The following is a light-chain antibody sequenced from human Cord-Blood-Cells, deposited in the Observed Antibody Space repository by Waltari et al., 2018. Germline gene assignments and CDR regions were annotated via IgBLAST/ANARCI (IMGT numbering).Light chain of an antibody. J-gene: IGLJ1*01. V-gene: IGLV2-14*01. Sequence: QSALTQPASVSGSPGQSITISCTGTSSDVGGYNYVSWYQQHPGKAPKLMIYEVSNRPAGFSNRFSGSKSGNTASLTISGRQAEDEADYYCSSYTSSSTLYVFGTGTKVTVL. CDR1: SSDVGGYNY. CDR3: SSYTSSSTLYV. CDR2: EVS.